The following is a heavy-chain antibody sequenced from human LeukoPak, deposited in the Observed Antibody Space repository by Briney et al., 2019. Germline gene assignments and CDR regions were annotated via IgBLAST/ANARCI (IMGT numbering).Heavy chain of an antibody. Sequence: SETLSLTCAVYGGSFSGYYWSWLRQPPGKGLEWIGEINHSGSTNYNPSLKSRVTISVDTSKNQFSLKLSSVTAADTAVYYCASYYYDSSGVDYWGQGTLVTVSS. D-gene: IGHD3-22*01. CDR1: GGSFSGYY. CDR2: INHSGST. V-gene: IGHV4-34*01. J-gene: IGHJ4*02. CDR3: ASYYYDSSGVDY.